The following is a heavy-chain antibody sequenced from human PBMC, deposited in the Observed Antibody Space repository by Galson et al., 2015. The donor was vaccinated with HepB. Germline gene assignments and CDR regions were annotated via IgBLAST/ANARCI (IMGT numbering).Heavy chain of an antibody. Sequence: SLRLSCAASGFTFSSYWMSWVRQAPGKGLEWVANIKQDGSEEYYVDSVKGRFTISRDNAKNSLYLQMNSLRAEDTAVYYCARDRFGADSSGWYGVDYWGQGTLVTVSS. CDR3: ARDRFGADSSGWYGVDY. CDR1: GFTFSSYW. V-gene: IGHV3-7*03. CDR2: IKQDGSEE. J-gene: IGHJ4*02. D-gene: IGHD6-19*01.